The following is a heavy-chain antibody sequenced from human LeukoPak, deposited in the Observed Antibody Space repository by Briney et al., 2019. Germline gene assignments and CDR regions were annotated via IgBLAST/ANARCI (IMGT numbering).Heavy chain of an antibody. CDR2: IIPIFGTA. J-gene: IGHJ6*03. D-gene: IGHD3-22*01. V-gene: IGHV1-69*01. CDR3: AQGGFGYDSSGPRGTYYYYYMDV. Sequence: ASVKVSCKASGGTFSSYAISWVRQAPGQGLEWMGGIIPIFGTANYAQKFQGRVTITADESTSTAYMELSSLRSEDTAVYHCAQGGFGYDSSGPRGTYYYYYMDVWGKGTTVTVSS. CDR1: GGTFSSYA.